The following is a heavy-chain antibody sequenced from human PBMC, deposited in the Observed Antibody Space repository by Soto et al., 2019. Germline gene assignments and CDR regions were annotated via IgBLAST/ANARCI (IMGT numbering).Heavy chain of an antibody. J-gene: IGHJ4*02. D-gene: IGHD3-3*01. CDR2: IYYSGST. CDR1: GGSISSYY. V-gene: IGHV4-59*01. Sequence: ETLSLTCTVSGGSISSYYWSWIRQPPGKGLEWIGYIYYSGSTNYNPSLKSRVTISVDTSKNQFSLKLSSVTAADTAVYYCARVRKGQYYDFWSGYLDYWGQGTLVTVSS. CDR3: ARVRKGQYYDFWSGYLDY.